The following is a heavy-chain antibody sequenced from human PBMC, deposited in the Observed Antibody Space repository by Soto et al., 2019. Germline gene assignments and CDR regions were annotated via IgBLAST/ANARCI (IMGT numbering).Heavy chain of an antibody. D-gene: IGHD3-9*01. CDR2: TYYRSKWYN. V-gene: IGHV6-1*01. J-gene: IGHJ5*02. Sequence: SQTLSPTCAISGDSVSSNSAAWNWIRQSPSRGLEWLGRTYYRSKWYNDYAVSVKSRIAINPDTSKNQFSLQLPSATTADTAVYYCGRVSFSYYDILTGHRWFDPWGQGPLVTVSS. CDR1: GDSVSSNSAA. CDR3: GRVSFSYYDILTGHRWFDP.